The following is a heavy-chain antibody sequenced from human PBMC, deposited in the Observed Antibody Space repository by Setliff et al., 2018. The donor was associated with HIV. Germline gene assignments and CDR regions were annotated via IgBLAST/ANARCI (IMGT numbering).Heavy chain of an antibody. CDR2: ISVHNDNS. Sequence: ASVKVSCKASTNTFLNYGISWVRQAPGQGLGWMGWISVHNDNSNYAQRFRDRVTMTTDIPTSTAYMELRGLRSDDTAVYYCARDVGYCTATSCQTGFDYWGQGTLVTVS. V-gene: IGHV1-18*01. CDR1: TNTFLNYG. J-gene: IGHJ4*02. CDR3: ARDVGYCTATSCQTGFDY. D-gene: IGHD2-8*02.